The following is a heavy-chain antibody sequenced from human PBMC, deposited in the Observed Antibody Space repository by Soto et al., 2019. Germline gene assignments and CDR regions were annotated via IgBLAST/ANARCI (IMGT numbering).Heavy chain of an antibody. J-gene: IGHJ6*02. Sequence: QMQLVQSGPEVKKPGTSVKVSCKASGFTFTSSAVQWVRQARGQRLEWIGWIVVGSGNTNYAQKFQERVTITRDMSTSTAYIELSSLRSEDTAVYYCAASLSGSYSYYYYYDGMDVWGQGTTVTVSS. D-gene: IGHD1-26*01. V-gene: IGHV1-58*01. CDR3: AASLSGSYSYYYYYDGMDV. CDR2: IVVGSGNT. CDR1: GFTFTSSA.